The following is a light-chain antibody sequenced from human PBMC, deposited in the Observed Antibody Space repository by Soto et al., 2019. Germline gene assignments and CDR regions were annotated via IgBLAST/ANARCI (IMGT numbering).Light chain of an antibody. Sequence: QSALTQPASVSGSPGQSITISCTGTSSDLGDYNYVSWYQQYPGKVPKLVIYDVSHRPSGVSNRFSGSKSGNTASLTISGLQAEDEADYYCSSSTTTTSIVVFGGGTKLTVL. CDR1: SSDLGDYNY. CDR3: SSSTTTTSIVV. J-gene: IGLJ3*02. CDR2: DVS. V-gene: IGLV2-14*01.